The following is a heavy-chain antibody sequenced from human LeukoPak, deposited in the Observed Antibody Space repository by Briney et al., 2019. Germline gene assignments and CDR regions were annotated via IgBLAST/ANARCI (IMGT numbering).Heavy chain of an antibody. V-gene: IGHV4-39*07. CDR3: ARVGGLVVAANPIDY. CDR1: GGSISSSSYY. J-gene: IGHJ4*02. CDR2: IYYSGST. Sequence: SETLSLTCTVSGGSISSSSYYWGWIRQPPGKGLEWIGSIYYSGSTYYNPSLKSRVTISVDTSKNQFSLKLSSVTAADTAVYYCARVGGLVVAANPIDYWGQGTLVTVSS. D-gene: IGHD2-15*01.